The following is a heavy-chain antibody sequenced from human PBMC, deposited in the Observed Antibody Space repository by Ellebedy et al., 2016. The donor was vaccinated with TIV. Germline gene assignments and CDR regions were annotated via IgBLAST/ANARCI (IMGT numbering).Heavy chain of an antibody. CDR3: AREDYVPFDY. CDR2: ISASGST. D-gene: IGHD4-17*01. J-gene: IGHJ4*02. CDR1: GDSISSYY. Sequence: MPSETLSLTCTVSGDSISSYYWSWIRQPAGKGLEWIGRISASGSTNYNPSLKSRVTMSVDTSKNQFSLKLSSVTAADTAVYYCAREDYVPFDYWGQGTLVTVSS. V-gene: IGHV4-4*07.